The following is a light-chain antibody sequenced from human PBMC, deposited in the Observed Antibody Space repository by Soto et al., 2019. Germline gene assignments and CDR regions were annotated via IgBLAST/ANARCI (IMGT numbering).Light chain of an antibody. CDR3: CSYAVPTTV. J-gene: IGLJ2*01. CDR2: EAT. V-gene: IGLV2-23*01. Sequence: QSALTQPASVSGSPGQSITISCTRTSSDFGTYNFFAWYQQHPGEAPKLIIYEATQRPSGVSNRFSGSKSGNTASLTISGLQADDEADYYCCSYAVPTTVFGGGTQRPVL. CDR1: SSDFGTYNF.